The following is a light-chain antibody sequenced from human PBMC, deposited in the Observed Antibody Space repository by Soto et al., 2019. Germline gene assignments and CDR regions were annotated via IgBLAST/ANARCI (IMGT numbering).Light chain of an antibody. J-gene: IGLJ2*01. CDR2: RNN. CDR3: AAWDDSLSGPV. V-gene: IGLV1-47*01. Sequence: QSVLTQPPSASGTPGQRVTISCSGRSSNIGSNYVYWYQQLPGTAPKILIYRNNQRPSGVPDRFSVSKSGTSASLAISGLRSEDEADYYCAAWDDSLSGPVFGGGTKVTVL. CDR1: SSNIGSNY.